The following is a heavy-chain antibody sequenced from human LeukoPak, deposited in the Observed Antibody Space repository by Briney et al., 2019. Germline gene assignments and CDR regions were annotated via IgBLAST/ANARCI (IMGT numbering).Heavy chain of an antibody. Sequence: GGSLRLSCAASGFTFSSYEMNWVRQAPGKGLEWVANIKQDGSEKYYVDSVKGRFTISRDNAKNSLYLQMNSLRAEDTAVYYCAREPQRDLDYWGQGTLVTVSS. V-gene: IGHV3-7*01. CDR2: IKQDGSEK. CDR3: AREPQRDLDY. J-gene: IGHJ4*02. CDR1: GFTFSSYE.